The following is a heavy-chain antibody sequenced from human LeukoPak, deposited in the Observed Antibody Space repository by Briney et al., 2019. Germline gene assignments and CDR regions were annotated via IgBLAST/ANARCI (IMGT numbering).Heavy chain of an antibody. D-gene: IGHD2-21*02. J-gene: IGHJ6*02. CDR2: IYYSGST. V-gene: IGHV4-59*06. CDR1: GGSISSYY. CDR3: ARVVTTYYYGMDV. Sequence: SETLSLTCTVSGGSISSYYWSWIRQHPGKGLEWIGYIYYSGSTYYNPSLKSRVTISVDTSKNQFSLKLSSVTAADTAVYYCARVVTTYYYGMDVWGQGTTVTVSS.